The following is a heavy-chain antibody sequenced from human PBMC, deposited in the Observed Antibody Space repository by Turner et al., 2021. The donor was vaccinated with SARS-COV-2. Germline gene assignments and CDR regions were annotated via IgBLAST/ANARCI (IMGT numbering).Heavy chain of an antibody. J-gene: IGHJ4*02. D-gene: IGHD5-18*01. V-gene: IGHV3-7*03. Sequence: EVQLVESGGGLVQPGGCLRLSCAASGFTFSSYWMTWVRQTPGKGMERVANIQQDGSEKYYVDSVKGRFTISRDNAKNSLYLQMNSLRAEDTAVYYCARDLLGYSYGSDYWGQGTLVTVSS. CDR1: GFTFSSYW. CDR2: IQQDGSEK. CDR3: ARDLLGYSYGSDY.